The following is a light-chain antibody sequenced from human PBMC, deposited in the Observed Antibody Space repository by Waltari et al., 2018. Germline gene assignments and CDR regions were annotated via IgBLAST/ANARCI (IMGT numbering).Light chain of an antibody. CDR3: AAWHDSLNGVA. CDR1: SSSIGNNN. Sequence: QSVLTQPPSVSGTPGPRVTISCSGSSSSIGNNNVNWYQQLPGTVPRLLIYNNMVRPTGVPDRFSGSKSGTSASLVITGLQSEDEADYYCAAWHDSLNGVAFGGGTKVTVL. J-gene: IGLJ2*01. V-gene: IGLV1-44*01. CDR2: NNM.